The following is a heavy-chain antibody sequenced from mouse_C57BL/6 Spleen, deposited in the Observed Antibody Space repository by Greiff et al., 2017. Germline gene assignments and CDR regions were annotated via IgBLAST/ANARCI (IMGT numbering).Heavy chain of an antibody. CDR2: IRSKSNNYAT. V-gene: IGHV10-1*01. CDR3: VTSPYYGSRHWYFDV. CDR1: GFSFNTYA. D-gene: IGHD1-1*01. J-gene: IGHJ1*03. Sequence: DVKLVESGGGLVQPKGSLKLSCAASGFSFNTYAMNWVRQAPGKGLEWVARIRSKSNNYATYYADSVKDRFTISRDDSESMLYLQMNNLKTEDTAMYYCVTSPYYGSRHWYFDVWGTGTTVTVSS.